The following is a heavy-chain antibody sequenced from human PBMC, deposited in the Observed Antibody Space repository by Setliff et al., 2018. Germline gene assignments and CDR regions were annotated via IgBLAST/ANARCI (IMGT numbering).Heavy chain of an antibody. J-gene: IGHJ6*03. CDR1: GFTFSSYA. CDR3: AKSLYFYDSSGYYYDRDYYYYMDV. D-gene: IGHD3-22*01. CDR2: ISGSGGST. V-gene: IGHV3-23*01. Sequence: GGSLRLSCAASGFTFSSYAISWVRQAPGKGLEWVSAISGSGGSTYYADSVKGRFTISRDNSKNTLYLQMNSLRAEDTAVYYCAKSLYFYDSSGYYYDRDYYYYMDVWGKGTTVTSP.